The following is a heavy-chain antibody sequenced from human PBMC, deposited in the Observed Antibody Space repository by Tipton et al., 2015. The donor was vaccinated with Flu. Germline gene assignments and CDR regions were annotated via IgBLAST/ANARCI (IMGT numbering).Heavy chain of an antibody. D-gene: IGHD1-1*01. CDR1: GFTFSSYW. CDR2: INSDGSST. V-gene: IGHV3-74*01. Sequence: SLRLSCVASGFTFSSYWMHWVRQSPGKGLVWVSRINSDGSSTSYADSVKGRFTIARDNAKNTLYLQMNSLRAEDTALYYCASTTTMTRNWFDPWGQGTLVTVSS. CDR3: ASTTTMTRNWFDP. J-gene: IGHJ5*02.